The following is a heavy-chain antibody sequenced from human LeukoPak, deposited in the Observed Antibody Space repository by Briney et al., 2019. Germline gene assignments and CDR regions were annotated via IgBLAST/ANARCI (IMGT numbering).Heavy chain of an antibody. CDR2: IYDSGST. J-gene: IGHJ4*02. CDR1: GGSIRSSYYY. Sequence: SETLSLTCTVSGGSIRSSYYYWGWIRQPPGKGLEWIGSIYDSGSTYYNPSLKSRVTISIDTSKNQFSLKLNSMTAADTAVYYCARGEGARDGYNYGGPFYFDYWGQGTLVTVSS. CDR3: ARGEGARDGYNYGGPFYFDY. V-gene: IGHV4-39*07. D-gene: IGHD5-24*01.